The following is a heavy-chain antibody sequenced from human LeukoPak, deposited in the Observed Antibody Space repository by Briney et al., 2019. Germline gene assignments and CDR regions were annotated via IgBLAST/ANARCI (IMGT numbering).Heavy chain of an antibody. Sequence: PGGSLRLSCAASGFTLSSYAMSWVRQAPGKGLEWVAFIRYDGSNKYYADSVKGRFTISRDNSKNTLYLQMNSLRAEDTAVYYCATTPPLYSSSWYYYYGMDVWGQGTTVTVSS. CDR1: GFTLSSYA. D-gene: IGHD6-13*01. V-gene: IGHV3-30*02. J-gene: IGHJ6*02. CDR2: IRYDGSNK. CDR3: ATTPPLYSSSWYYYYGMDV.